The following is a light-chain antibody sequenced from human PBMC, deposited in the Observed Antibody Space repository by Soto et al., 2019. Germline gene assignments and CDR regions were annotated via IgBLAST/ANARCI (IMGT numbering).Light chain of an antibody. CDR1: SSDVGGYNY. CDR2: EVS. V-gene: IGLV2-14*01. Sequence: QSVLTQPASVSGSPGQSITISCTGTSSDVGGYNYVSWYQHHPGKAPKLIIYEVSNRPSGVSNRFSGSKSGNTASLTISGLQAEDEADYYCSSYTSSSTRGVSGNGTKVTVL. CDR3: SSYTSSSTRGV. J-gene: IGLJ1*01.